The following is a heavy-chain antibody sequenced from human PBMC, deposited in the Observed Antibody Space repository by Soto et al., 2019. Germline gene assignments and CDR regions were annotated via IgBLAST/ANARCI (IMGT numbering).Heavy chain of an antibody. V-gene: IGHV3-9*01. CDR3: AKMSRIRGVRDYFDY. CDR2: ITWNSGSI. J-gene: IGHJ4*02. D-gene: IGHD3-10*01. CDR1: GFTFNDYA. Sequence: LRLSCAASGFTFNDYAMHWVRLSPGKGLEWVSGITWNSGSIVYADSVKGRFTISRDNAKNSLYLQMNSLRSDDTALYYCAKMSRIRGVRDYFDYWGQGALVTVSS.